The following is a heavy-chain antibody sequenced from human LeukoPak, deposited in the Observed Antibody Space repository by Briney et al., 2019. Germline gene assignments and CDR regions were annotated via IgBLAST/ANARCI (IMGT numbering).Heavy chain of an antibody. V-gene: IGHV3-48*03. CDR2: ISSSGSNI. CDR3: ARDHNWFDP. Sequence: QPGGSLRLSCAASGFTFSSYEMNWVRQAPGKGLEWVSYISSSGSNIYYADSVKGRFTISRDNAKNSLYLQMNSLRAEDTAVYYCARDHNWFDPWGQGTLVTVSS. CDR1: GFTFSSYE. J-gene: IGHJ5*02.